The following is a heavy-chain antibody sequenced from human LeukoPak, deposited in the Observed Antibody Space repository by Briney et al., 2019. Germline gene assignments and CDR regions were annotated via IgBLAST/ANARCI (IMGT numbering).Heavy chain of an antibody. CDR2: IYSGGST. Sequence: GGSLRLSCAASEFTVSSNYMSWVRQAPGKGLEWVSVIYSGGSTYYADSVKGRFTISRDNSKNTLYLQMNSLRAEDTAVYYCARDPTTDAFDIWGQGTMVTVSS. J-gene: IGHJ3*02. CDR1: EFTVSSNY. D-gene: IGHD1-7*01. CDR3: ARDPTTDAFDI. V-gene: IGHV3-53*01.